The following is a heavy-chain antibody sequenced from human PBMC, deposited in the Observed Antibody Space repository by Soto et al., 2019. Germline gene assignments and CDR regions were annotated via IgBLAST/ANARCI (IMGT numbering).Heavy chain of an antibody. D-gene: IGHD4-17*01. CDR3: ARRYGRAFDI. J-gene: IGHJ3*02. Sequence: SETLSLTCAVSGGSISSGGYSWSWIRQPPGKGLERIGYIFYSGSTDYNPSLKSRFTISVDTSKNQFSLKLSSVTAADTAVYYCARRYGRAFDIWGQGTMVTVSS. CDR1: GGSISSGGYS. V-gene: IGHV4-30-4*07. CDR2: IFYSGST.